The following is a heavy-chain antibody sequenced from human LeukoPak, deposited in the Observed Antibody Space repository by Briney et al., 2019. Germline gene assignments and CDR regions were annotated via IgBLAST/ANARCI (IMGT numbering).Heavy chain of an antibody. V-gene: IGHV3-21*01. J-gene: IGHJ3*02. CDR3: ASRGYDILTGLAFDI. CDR1: GFTVSSNY. CDR2: ISSSSSYI. Sequence: PGGSLRLSCAASGFTVSSNYMSWVRQAPGKGLEWVSSISSSSSYIYYADSVKGRFTISRDNAKNSLYLQMNSLRAEDTAVYYCASRGYDILTGLAFDIWGQGTMVTVSS. D-gene: IGHD3-9*01.